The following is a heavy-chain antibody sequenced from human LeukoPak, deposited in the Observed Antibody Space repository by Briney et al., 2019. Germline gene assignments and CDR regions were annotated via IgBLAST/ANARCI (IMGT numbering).Heavy chain of an antibody. CDR2: ISSSSSYI. CDR1: GFTFSSYS. J-gene: IGHJ4*02. V-gene: IGHV3-21*01. CDR3: ARDPIRSSTVGY. Sequence: GGSLRLSCAASGFTFSSYSMNWVRQAPGKGLEWVSSISSSSSYIYYADSVKGRFTISRENAKNSLYLQMNSLRAEDTAVYYCARDPIRSSTVGYWGQGTLVTVSS. D-gene: IGHD2-2*01.